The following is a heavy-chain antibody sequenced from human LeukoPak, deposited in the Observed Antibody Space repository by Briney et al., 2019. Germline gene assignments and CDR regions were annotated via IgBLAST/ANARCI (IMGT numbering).Heavy chain of an antibody. V-gene: IGHV4-59*01. J-gene: IGHJ6*03. D-gene: IGHD2-15*01. CDR3: ARVREDIVVVVALNYYYYMDV. CDR1: GGSISSYY. CDR2: IYYSGST. Sequence: SETLSLTCTVSGGSISSYYWSWIRQPPGKGLEWIGYIYYSGSTNYNPSLKSRVTVSVDTSKNQFSLKLSSVTAADTAVYYCARVREDIVVVVALNYYYYMDVWGKGTTVTISS.